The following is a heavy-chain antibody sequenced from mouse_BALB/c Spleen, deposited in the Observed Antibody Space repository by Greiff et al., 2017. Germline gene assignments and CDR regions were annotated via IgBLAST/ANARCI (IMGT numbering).Heavy chain of an antibody. CDR2: ISYDGSN. Sequence: EVKLVESGPGLVKPSQSLSLTCSVTGYSITSGYYWNWIRQFPGNKLEWMGYISYDGSNNYNPSLKNRISITRDTSKNQFFLKLNSVTTEDTATYYCARGDGYYPYYAMDYWGQGTSVTVSS. J-gene: IGHJ4*01. CDR1: GYSITSGYY. CDR3: ARGDGYYPYYAMDY. V-gene: IGHV3-6*02. D-gene: IGHD2-3*01.